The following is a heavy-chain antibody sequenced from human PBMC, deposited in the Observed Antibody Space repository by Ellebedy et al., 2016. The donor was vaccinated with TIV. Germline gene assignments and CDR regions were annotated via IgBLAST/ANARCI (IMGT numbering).Heavy chain of an antibody. J-gene: IGHJ4*02. D-gene: IGHD2-21*02. CDR3: TRTLTSYYFDY. CDR2: VNGVCVST. Sequence: PGGSLRLSCEASGFTFSYYWMHWVRQAPGKGLVWVSRVNGVCVSTSYSDSVKGRFTISRDNAKKTLYLQMNSLRAEDTAVYYCTRTLTSYYFDYWGQGALVTVSS. CDR1: GFTFSYYW. V-gene: IGHV3-74*01.